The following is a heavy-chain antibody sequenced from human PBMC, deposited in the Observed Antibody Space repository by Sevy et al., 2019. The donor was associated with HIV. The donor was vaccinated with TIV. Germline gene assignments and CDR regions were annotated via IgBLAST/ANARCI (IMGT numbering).Heavy chain of an antibody. CDR1: GFTFSSYS. CDR3: ARDLDASYSIDNYYYGLAV. Sequence: GGSLRLSCEASGFTFSSYSMNWVRRAPGKGLEWLAYRSTGGNIIDYAASAKGRFVISRDNTKRSLSLQMSSLRDEDTAVYFCARDLDASYSIDNYYYGLAVWGQGTTVTVSS. D-gene: IGHD2-15*01. V-gene: IGHV3-48*02. CDR2: RSTGGNII. J-gene: IGHJ6*02.